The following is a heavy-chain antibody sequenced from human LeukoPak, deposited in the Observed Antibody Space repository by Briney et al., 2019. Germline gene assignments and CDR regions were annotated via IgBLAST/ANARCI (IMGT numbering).Heavy chain of an antibody. D-gene: IGHD6-19*01. J-gene: IGHJ4*02. CDR2: ISPYNGNT. V-gene: IGHV1-18*01. CDR3: ARAGSGSGWYFDY. CDR1: GYDFTSVG. Sequence: ASVKVSCKASGYDFTSVGITWVRQAPGQGREWMGWISPYNGNTRYVQKLQGRVTMTTDTSTSTAYMELRSLRFDGTAVYYCARAGSGSGWYFDYWGQGTLVTVSS.